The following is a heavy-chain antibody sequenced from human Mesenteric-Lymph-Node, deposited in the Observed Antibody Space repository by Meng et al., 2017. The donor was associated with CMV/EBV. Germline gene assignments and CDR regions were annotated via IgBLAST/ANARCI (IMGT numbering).Heavy chain of an antibody. Sequence: GESLKISCAASGFILSDHYMDWVRQAPGKGLEWVSAISYDGTNRYHAGSVNGRFTISRDNSKNTLYLQMNSLRAEDTAKYYCARFTGRGGLDVWGHGTTVTVSS. CDR1: GFILSDHY. CDR2: ISYDGTNR. V-gene: IGHV3-30*03. CDR3: ARFTGRGGLDV. J-gene: IGHJ6*02. D-gene: IGHD2-8*02.